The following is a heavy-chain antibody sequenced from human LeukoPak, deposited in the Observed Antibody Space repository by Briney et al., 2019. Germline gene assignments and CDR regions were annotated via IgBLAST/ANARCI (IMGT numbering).Heavy chain of an antibody. Sequence: PSETLSLTCTVSGGSISSSGYYWSWIRQPPGKGLEWIGYIYYSGSTNYNPSLKSRVTMSVDTSKNQFSLKLSSVTAADTAVYYCARYDFNKFFDYWGQGTLVTVSS. J-gene: IGHJ4*02. D-gene: IGHD3-3*01. CDR2: IYYSGST. CDR3: ARYDFNKFFDY. V-gene: IGHV4-61*08. CDR1: GGSISSSGYY.